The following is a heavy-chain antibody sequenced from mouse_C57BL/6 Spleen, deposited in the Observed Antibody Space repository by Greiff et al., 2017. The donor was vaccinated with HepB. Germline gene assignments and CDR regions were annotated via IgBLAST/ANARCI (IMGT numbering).Heavy chain of an antibody. CDR3: ARGYGSSSAWFAY. CDR1: GFTFTDYY. V-gene: IGHV7-3*01. J-gene: IGHJ3*01. CDR2: IRNKANGYTT. D-gene: IGHD1-1*01. Sequence: DVQLVESGGGLVQPGGSLSLSCAASGFTFTDYYMSWVRQPPGKALEWLGFIRNKANGYTTEYSASVKGRFTISRDNSQSILYLQMNALRAEDSATYYCARGYGSSSAWFAYWGQGTLVTVSA.